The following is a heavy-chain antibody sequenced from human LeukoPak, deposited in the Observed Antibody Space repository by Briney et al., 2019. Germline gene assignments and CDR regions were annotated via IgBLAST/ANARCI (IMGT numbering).Heavy chain of an antibody. J-gene: IGHJ4*02. D-gene: IGHD3-22*01. V-gene: IGHV1-2*04. CDR2: INPNSGGT. CDR3: ARGCGYYYDSSGYYCY. CDR1: GYTFTGYY. Sequence: APVKVSCKASGYTFTGYYMHWVRQAPGQGLEWMGWINPNSGGTNYAQKFQGWVTMTRDTSISTAYMELSRLRSDDTAVYYCARGCGYYYDSSGYYCYWGQGTLVTVSS.